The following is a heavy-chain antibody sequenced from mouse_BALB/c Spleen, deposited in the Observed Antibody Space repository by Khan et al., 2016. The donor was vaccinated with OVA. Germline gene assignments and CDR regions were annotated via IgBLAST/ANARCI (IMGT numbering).Heavy chain of an antibody. D-gene: IGHD1-1*01. CDR1: GYSFTGYF. CDR3: ARIYGSDFDY. CDR2: INPHIGET. Sequence: EVELQQSGPELVKPGASVKISCKASGYSFTGYFMNWVMQSHGKSLEWIGRINPHIGETFYNQKFKGKVTFTVDESSSTVYMELRSLASEDSAVYYCARIYGSDFDYWGQGTTLTVSS. J-gene: IGHJ2*01. V-gene: IGHV1-20*02.